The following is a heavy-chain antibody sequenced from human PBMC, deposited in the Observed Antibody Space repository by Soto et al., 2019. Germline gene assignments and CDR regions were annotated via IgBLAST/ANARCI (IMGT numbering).Heavy chain of an antibody. Sequence: PSETLSLTCTVSGDSISSSSYYWSWIRQPPGKGLEWIGSLSYSGSAYYNPSLESRVTLSVDTSKNQFSLPLSSVTAADTAVYFCARRTRHAAGIHNIDVSGQLTTVT. D-gene: IGHD5-18*01. CDR2: LSYSGSA. CDR1: GDSISSSSYY. CDR3: ARRTRHAAGIHNIDV. J-gene: IGHJ6*02. V-gene: IGHV4-39*01.